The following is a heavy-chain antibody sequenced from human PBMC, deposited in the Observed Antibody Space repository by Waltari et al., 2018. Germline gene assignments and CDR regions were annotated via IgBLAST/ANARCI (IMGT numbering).Heavy chain of an antibody. CDR1: GYIFSTYA. CDR2: INGYSGYT. CDR3: AKDPLTHQWFYYGMDV. D-gene: IGHD3-22*01. J-gene: IGHJ6*02. Sequence: QIQLVQSGAEVKKPGASVKISCKASGYIFSTYAMHWVRQAPGESLEWMGWINGYSGYTKYSEKFQGRVTLTRDTSANTAYMEVSSLTSEDTAVYYCAKDPLTHQWFYYGMDVWGQGTTVIVSS. V-gene: IGHV1-3*01.